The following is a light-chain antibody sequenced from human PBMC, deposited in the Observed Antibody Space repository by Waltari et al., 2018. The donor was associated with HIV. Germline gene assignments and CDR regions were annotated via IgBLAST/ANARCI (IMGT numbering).Light chain of an antibody. CDR1: QDIGKY. Sequence: DIQMTQSPSSLSASVGDRVTIACQASQDIGKYLNWFQQKPGKGPKLLIYDASNLETGVPSRFGGSGSGTDFTVTISSLQPEDIATYYCQQYYDLPLTFGGGTKVAI. CDR2: DAS. CDR3: QQYYDLPLT. V-gene: IGKV1-33*01. J-gene: IGKJ4*01.